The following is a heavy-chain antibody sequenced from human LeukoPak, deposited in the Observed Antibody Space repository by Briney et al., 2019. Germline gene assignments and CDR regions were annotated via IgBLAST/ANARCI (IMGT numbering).Heavy chain of an antibody. CDR2: IYHSGST. CDR3: ASTGTYGSGSYYV. D-gene: IGHD3-10*01. J-gene: IGHJ4*02. CDR1: GGSISSNDW. V-gene: IGHV4-4*02. Sequence: SETLSLTCAVSGGSISSNDWWVWVRQPPGTGLEWIEEIYHSGSTFYNPSLKGRVTISLDMSKNQFSLKLNSVTAANTAMYYCASTGTYGSGSYYVWGQGTLVTVSS.